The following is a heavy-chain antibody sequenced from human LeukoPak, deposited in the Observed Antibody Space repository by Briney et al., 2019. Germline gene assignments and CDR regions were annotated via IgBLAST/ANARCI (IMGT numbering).Heavy chain of an antibody. CDR2: IIPFFGTT. J-gene: IGHJ6*02. D-gene: IGHD2-2*01. Sequence: SVKVSCKASRGTSISYAVTWGRQAGGQEVESMGGIIPFFGTTSYAQNFQGRVTITADESTTTAYIELSSLRSEDTAVYYCARTRSGCSTTNCYPYDMDVWGQGTTVTVSS. V-gene: IGHV1-69*01. CDR1: RGTSISYA. CDR3: ARTRSGCSTTNCYPYDMDV.